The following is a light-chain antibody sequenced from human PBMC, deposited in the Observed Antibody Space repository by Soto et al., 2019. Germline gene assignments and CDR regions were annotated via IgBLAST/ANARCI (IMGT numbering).Light chain of an antibody. CDR2: DAY. V-gene: IGKV3-11*01. J-gene: IGKJ4*01. CDR1: QSNSVY. CDR3: QQRGNWPLT. Sequence: EIVLTQSPATLSLSPGERATLSCRASQSNSVYLAWYQQKLGQAPRLLISDAYNRATGIPARFSGSGSGTDFILTISSLEPEDFAVYYCQQRGNWPLTFGGGTTVEIK.